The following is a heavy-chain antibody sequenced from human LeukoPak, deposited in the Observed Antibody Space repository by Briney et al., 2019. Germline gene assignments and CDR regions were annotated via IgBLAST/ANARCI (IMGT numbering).Heavy chain of an antibody. D-gene: IGHD4-23*01. Sequence: SETLSLTCTVSGGSISSSSYYWGWIRQPPGKGLEWIGSIYYSGSTYYNPSLKSRVTISVDTSKNQFSLKLSSVTAADTAVYYCARVDYGGNFRYYYYYYMDVWGKGTTVTVSS. CDR3: ARVDYGGNFRYYYYYYMDV. CDR2: IYYSGST. J-gene: IGHJ6*03. CDR1: GGSISSSSYY. V-gene: IGHV4-39*07.